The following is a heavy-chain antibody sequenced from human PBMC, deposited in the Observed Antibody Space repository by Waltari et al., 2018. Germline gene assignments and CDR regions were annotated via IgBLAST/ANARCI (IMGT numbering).Heavy chain of an antibody. V-gene: IGHV4-4*02. J-gene: IGHJ4*02. CDR2: VRGDGKT. CDR3: ARDRGRGLYLDT. D-gene: IGHD1-1*01. Sequence: QFQLQESGPGLVKPSGTLSLIFAVSGDSMRTSDYGGWVRQPPWKGVQWIGQVRGDGKTNYNPSFASRVTMSLDTSTYHFALKLSSATAADTALYYCARDRGRGLYLDTWGQGTLVTVSP. CDR1: GDSMRTSDY.